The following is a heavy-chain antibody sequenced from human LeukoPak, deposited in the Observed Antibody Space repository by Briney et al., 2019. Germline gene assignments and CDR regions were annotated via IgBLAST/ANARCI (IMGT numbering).Heavy chain of an antibody. V-gene: IGHV4-4*07. CDR3: ARDRRYSLRANWFDP. Sequence: SETLSLTCTVSGGSISSYYWSWIRQPAGKGLEWIGRIYTSGSTNYNPPLKSRVTMSVDTSKNQFSLKLSSVTAADTAVYYCARDRRYSLRANWFDPWGQGTLVTVSS. CDR2: IYTSGST. CDR1: GGSISSYY. J-gene: IGHJ5*02. D-gene: IGHD2-15*01.